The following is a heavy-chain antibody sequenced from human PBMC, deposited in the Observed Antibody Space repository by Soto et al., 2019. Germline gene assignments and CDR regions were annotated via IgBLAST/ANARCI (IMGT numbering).Heavy chain of an antibody. J-gene: IGHJ4*02. V-gene: IGHV4-34*01. CDR1: GGSFSGYY. D-gene: IGHD4-17*01. CDR2: INHSGST. CDR3: ARDQMTTVTIV. Sequence: ETLSLTCAVYGGSFSGYYWSWIRQPPGKGLEWIGEINHSGSTNYNPSLKSRVTISVDTSKNQFSLKLSSVTAADTAVYYCARDQMTTVTIVWGQGTLVTVSS.